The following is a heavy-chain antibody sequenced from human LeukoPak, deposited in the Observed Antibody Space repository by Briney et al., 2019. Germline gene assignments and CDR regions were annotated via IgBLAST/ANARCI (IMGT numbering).Heavy chain of an antibody. CDR3: AKDRGGTPDY. CDR2: ISYDGSNK. CDR1: GFTFSSYG. D-gene: IGHD2-15*01. V-gene: IGHV3-30*18. J-gene: IGHJ4*02. Sequence: GGSLRLSCAASGFTFSSYGMHWVRQAPGKGLEWVAVISYDGSNKYYADSVKGRFTISRDNSKNTLYLQMNSLRAEDTAVYYCAKDRGGTPDYWGQGTLVIVSS.